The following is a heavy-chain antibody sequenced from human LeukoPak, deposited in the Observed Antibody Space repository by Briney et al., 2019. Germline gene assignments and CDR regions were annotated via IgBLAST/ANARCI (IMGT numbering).Heavy chain of an antibody. CDR2: ISGSGRTI. CDR1: GFTFSDYF. CDR3: ATSPRRDHYSTYDLYPEYFHH. V-gene: IGHV3-11*01. Sequence: GGSLRLSCAASGFTFSDYFMSWIRQAPGEGLEWLSYISGSGRTIYYADSVKGRFTISRDNAKNSLYLQMNSLRAEDTAIYYCATSPRRDHYSTYDLYPEYFHHWGQGALVTVSS. D-gene: IGHD4-11*01. J-gene: IGHJ1*01.